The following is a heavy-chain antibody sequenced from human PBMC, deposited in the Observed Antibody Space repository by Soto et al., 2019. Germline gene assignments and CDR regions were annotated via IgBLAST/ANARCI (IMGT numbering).Heavy chain of an antibody. CDR3: AREKVGTTFFDN. CDR1: GFAISRGYY. J-gene: IGHJ4*02. Sequence: LSLTCSVAGFAISRGYYWGWVRQPPGKWLEWIGSIYPSVSSYHNPSLATRLRLSIDTSKNQFTLNLTSVTAADTALYFCAREKVGTTFFDNWGQGIQVTVSS. V-gene: IGHV4-38-2*02. CDR2: IYPSVSS. D-gene: IGHD1-1*01.